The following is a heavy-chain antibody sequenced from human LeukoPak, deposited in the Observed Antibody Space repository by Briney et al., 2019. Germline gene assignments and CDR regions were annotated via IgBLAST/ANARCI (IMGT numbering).Heavy chain of an antibody. Sequence: PGGSLRLSCAASGFTFTNYAMNWVRQAPGKGLEWVSAISGSGGSSSYADSVRGRFTISRDNSNNMLYLQMYSLRAEDTAVYYCAKPLRDAGSFNYPYFDFWGQGTLVTVSS. CDR3: AKPLRDAGSFNYPYFDF. CDR2: ISGSGGSS. V-gene: IGHV3-23*01. CDR1: GFTFTNYA. D-gene: IGHD5-24*01. J-gene: IGHJ4*02.